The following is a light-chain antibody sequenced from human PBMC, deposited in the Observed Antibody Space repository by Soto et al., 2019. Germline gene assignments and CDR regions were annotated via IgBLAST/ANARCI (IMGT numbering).Light chain of an antibody. CDR1: QSVSSN. CDR2: GAS. J-gene: IGKJ4*01. CDR3: QHYNNWPPLT. Sequence: EIVMTQSPATLSVSPGERATLSCRASQSVSSNLAWYQQKPGQAPRLLIYGASTRATGIPARFSGSGSGTEFTLTISSLQSEDLAVYSCQHYNNWPPLTFGGGTKVEIK. V-gene: IGKV3-15*01.